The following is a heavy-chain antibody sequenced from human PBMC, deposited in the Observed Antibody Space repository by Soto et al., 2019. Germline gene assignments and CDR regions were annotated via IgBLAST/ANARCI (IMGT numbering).Heavy chain of an antibody. CDR1: GFTVSSNY. CDR3: ARTLVTNDAFDI. V-gene: IGHV3-66*01. J-gene: IGHJ3*02. CDR2: IYSGDNT. D-gene: IGHD1-26*01. Sequence: VQLVESGGGLVQPGGSLRLSCAASGFTVSSNYMSWVRQAPGKGLEWVSLIYSGDNTYYADSVKGRFTISRDNSKNTLFLQMNSLRAEDTAVYYCARTLVTNDAFDIWGQGTMVTVSS.